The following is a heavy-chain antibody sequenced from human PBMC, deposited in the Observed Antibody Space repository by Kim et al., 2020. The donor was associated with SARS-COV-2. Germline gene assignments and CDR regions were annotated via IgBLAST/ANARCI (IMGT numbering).Heavy chain of an antibody. V-gene: IGHV3-23*01. CDR3: TNAYTPASGNFYGMDV. Sequence: GGSLRLSCAASGFTFSSYAMSWVRQAPGKGLEWVSAVGGSGTSTYYADSVKGRFTISRDNSKNTLYLQMNSLRAEDTAVYYCTNAYTPASGNFYGMDVWGQGTTVTVSS. CDR1: GFTFSSYA. CDR2: VGGSGTST. J-gene: IGHJ6*02. D-gene: IGHD3-10*01.